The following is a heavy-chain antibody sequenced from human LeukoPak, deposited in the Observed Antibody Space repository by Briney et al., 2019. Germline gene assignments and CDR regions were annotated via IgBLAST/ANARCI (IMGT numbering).Heavy chain of an antibody. V-gene: IGHV3-11*01. Sequence: GGSLRLSCAASGFTFSDYYMSWIRQAPGKGLEWVSYISGITTTSIPTTIYYADSVKGRFTISRDNAKNSLYLQMKSLRAEDTGVYYCARVPEGERSAYYFNYWGQGTLVTVSS. CDR3: ARVPEGERSAYYFNY. D-gene: IGHD3-3*01. CDR1: GFTFSDYY. CDR2: ISGITTTSIPTTI. J-gene: IGHJ4*02.